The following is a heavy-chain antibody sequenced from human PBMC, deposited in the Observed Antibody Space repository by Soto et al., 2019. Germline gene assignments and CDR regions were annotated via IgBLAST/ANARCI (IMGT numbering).Heavy chain of an antibody. Sequence: EVQLVESGGGLVQPGGSLRLSCTASGFTFSDSWMTWVRQAPGKGLEWVARIKPDESEKKYADSVKGRFSISRDNAKNSMYLQVDSLRGEDTAVYYSVRGGSTYASWGQGTLVTVSS. CDR3: VRGGSTYAS. CDR1: GFTFSDSW. V-gene: IGHV3-7*01. CDR2: IKPDESEK. D-gene: IGHD4-4*01. J-gene: IGHJ5*02.